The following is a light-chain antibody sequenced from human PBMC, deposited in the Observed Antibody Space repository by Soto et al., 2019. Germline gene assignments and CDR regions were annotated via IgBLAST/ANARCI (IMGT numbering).Light chain of an antibody. CDR2: AAS. Sequence: DIQMTQSPSSLSASVGDRVTITCRASQNINSYLNWYQQKPGKAPNLLIYAASSLQSGVPLRFSGSGSGTDFTFTISSLQPEDSATYYCQQSDSSPHTFGQGTKVDIK. J-gene: IGKJ1*01. V-gene: IGKV1-39*01. CDR1: QNINSY. CDR3: QQSDSSPHT.